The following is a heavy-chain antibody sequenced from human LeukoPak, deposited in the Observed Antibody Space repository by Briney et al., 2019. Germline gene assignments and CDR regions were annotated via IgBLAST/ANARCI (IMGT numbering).Heavy chain of an antibody. CDR3: ARVTHTAMVRGYYYYMDV. Sequence: SETLSLTCTVSGGSISSYYWSWIRQPPGKGLEWIGYIYYSGSTNYNPSLKSQVTISVDTSKNQFSLKLSSVTAADTAAYYCARVTHTAMVRGYYYYMDVWGKGTTVTVSS. CDR1: GGSISSYY. CDR2: IYYSGST. V-gene: IGHV4-59*01. J-gene: IGHJ6*03. D-gene: IGHD5-18*01.